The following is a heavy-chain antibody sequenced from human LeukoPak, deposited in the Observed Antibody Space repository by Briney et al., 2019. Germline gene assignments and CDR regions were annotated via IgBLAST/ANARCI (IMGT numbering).Heavy chain of an antibody. CDR2: ISFDENKK. D-gene: IGHD2-2*01. CDR1: GFTFSDYG. J-gene: IGHJ4*02. CDR3: AKYGVESAANVLDY. Sequence: GGSLRLSCAASGFTFSDYGMHWVRQAPGKGLEWAAVISFDENKKYYADSVKGRFTISRDNSKNTLYLQMNSLRAEDTAVYYCAKYGVESAANVLDYWGQGTLVTVSS. V-gene: IGHV3-30*18.